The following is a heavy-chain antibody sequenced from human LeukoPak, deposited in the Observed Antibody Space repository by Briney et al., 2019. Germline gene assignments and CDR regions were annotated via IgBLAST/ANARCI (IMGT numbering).Heavy chain of an antibody. Sequence: SETLSLTCTVSGGSISSGSYYWNWIRQPAGKGLEWIGRIYSSGSTNYNPSLKSRVTISVDTSKNQFSLKLSSVTAADTAVYYCARGGRWYRSSSWYYFDYWGQGTLVTVSS. D-gene: IGHD6-13*01. CDR1: GGSISSGSYY. CDR2: IYSSGST. CDR3: ARGGRWYRSSSWYYFDY. J-gene: IGHJ4*02. V-gene: IGHV4-61*02.